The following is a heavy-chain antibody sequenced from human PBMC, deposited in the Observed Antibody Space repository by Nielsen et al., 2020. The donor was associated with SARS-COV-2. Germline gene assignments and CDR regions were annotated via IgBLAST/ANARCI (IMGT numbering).Heavy chain of an antibody. V-gene: IGHV1-3*01. J-gene: IGHJ6*02. CDR3: ARNHHLSSSWLYYYYGMDV. CDR1: GYTFTSYY. CDR2: INAGNGNT. D-gene: IGHD6-13*01. Sequence: ASVKVSCKASGYTFTSYYMHWVRQAPGQRLEWMGWINAGNGNTKYSQKFQGRVTITRDTSASTAYMELSSLRSEDTAVYYCARNHHLSSSWLYYYYGMDVWGQGTTVTVSS.